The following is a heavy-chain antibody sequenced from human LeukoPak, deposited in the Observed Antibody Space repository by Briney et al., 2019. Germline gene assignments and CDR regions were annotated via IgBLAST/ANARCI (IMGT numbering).Heavy chain of an antibody. CDR3: AKDSGGYGNY. V-gene: IGHV3-30*18. J-gene: IGHJ4*02. CDR1: GFTFSSYG. CDR2: ISYDGSNK. D-gene: IGHD5-12*01. Sequence: GGSLRLSCAASGFTFSSYGMHWVRQTPGKGLEWVAVISYDGSNKYYADSVKGRFTISRDNSKNTLYLQMNSLRAEDTAVYYCAKDSGGYGNYWGQGTLVTVSS.